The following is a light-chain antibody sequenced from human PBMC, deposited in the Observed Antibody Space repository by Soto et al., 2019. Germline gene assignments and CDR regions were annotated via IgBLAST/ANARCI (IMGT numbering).Light chain of an antibody. J-gene: IGKJ4*01. CDR3: QQSYNPPLT. V-gene: IGKV1-39*01. Sequence: DIQMTQSPSSLSASVGDRVTITCRASQSISSYLNWYQQKPGKAPKLLIYAASSLQSGVPSRFSGSGSRTHFTLTISSLQPEDFATYHCQQSYNPPLTFGGGTKVDIK. CDR2: AAS. CDR1: QSISSY.